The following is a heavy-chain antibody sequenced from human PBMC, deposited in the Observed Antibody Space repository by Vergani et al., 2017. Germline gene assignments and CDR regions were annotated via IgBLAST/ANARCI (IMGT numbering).Heavy chain of an antibody. CDR1: GYTFTDYY. J-gene: IGHJ4*02. CDR3: ARDPGIELHGFQIDF. Sequence: QVQLVQSGADVKKPGPSVRVSCKASGYTFTDYYIHWMRQAPGPGREWMGLMNPNSGETMYAEKFKGRVTMSRVTSLSTAYMDLSRVTSDDTAVYYCARDPGIELHGFQIDFWGQGSLVTVSS. CDR2: MNPNSGET. V-gene: IGHV1-2*02. D-gene: IGHD1-26*01.